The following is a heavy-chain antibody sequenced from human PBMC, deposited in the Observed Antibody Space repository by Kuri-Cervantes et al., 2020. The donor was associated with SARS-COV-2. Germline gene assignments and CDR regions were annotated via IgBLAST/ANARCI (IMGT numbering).Heavy chain of an antibody. D-gene: IGHD3-16*01. CDR2: ISAYNGNT. J-gene: IGHJ4*02. V-gene: IGHV1-18*01. Sequence: ASVKVSCKASGYTFTSYGISWVRQAPGQGLEWMGWISAYNGNTNYAQKLQGRVTMTTDTSTSTAYMELRSLRSDDTAVYYCARAYQGLGIWGDIDYWGQGTLVTVSS. CDR1: GYTFTSYG. CDR3: ARAYQGLGIWGDIDY.